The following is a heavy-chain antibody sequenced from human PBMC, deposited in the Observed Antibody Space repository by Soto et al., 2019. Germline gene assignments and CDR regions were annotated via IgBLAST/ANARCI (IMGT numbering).Heavy chain of an antibody. J-gene: IGHJ4*02. CDR2: IKPEGGEE. CDR3: VRDAHRGGDYDY. CDR1: GFTFSNYW. Sequence: GGSLRLSCAAPGFTFSNYWMNWVRQAPGKGLEWVANIKPEGGEEYYVDSVKGRFTISRDNAKNSLYLQMNNLRDDDTALYYCVRDAHRGGDYDYWGQGALVTVSS. V-gene: IGHV3-7*01. D-gene: IGHD3-16*01.